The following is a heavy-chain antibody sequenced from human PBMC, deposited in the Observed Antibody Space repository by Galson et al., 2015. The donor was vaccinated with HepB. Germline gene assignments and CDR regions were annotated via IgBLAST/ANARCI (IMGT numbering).Heavy chain of an antibody. CDR2: ISYDGSNK. CDR3: ARTPYYYDSSGYYYVY. D-gene: IGHD3-22*01. V-gene: IGHV3-30-3*01. J-gene: IGHJ4*02. CDR1: GFTFSSYA. Sequence: SLRLSCAASGFTFSSYAMHWVRQAPGKGLEWVAVISYDGSNKYYADSVKGRFTISRDNSKNTLYLQMNSLRAEDTAVYYYARTPYYYDSSGYYYVYWGQGTLVTVSS.